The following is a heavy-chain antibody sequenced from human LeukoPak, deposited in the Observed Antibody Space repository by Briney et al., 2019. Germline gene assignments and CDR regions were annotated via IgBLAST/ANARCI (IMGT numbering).Heavy chain of an antibody. CDR2: ISSSSSYI. CDR1: GFTFSSYS. CDR3: ARTGLGMYSFDS. Sequence: GGSLRLSCAASGFTFSSYSMNWVRQAPGKGLEWVSSISSSSSYIYYADSVKGRFTISRDKAKNSLYLQMNSLRAEDTAVYYCARTGLGMYSFDSWGQGTLVTVSS. J-gene: IGHJ4*02. D-gene: IGHD3/OR15-3a*01. V-gene: IGHV3-21*01.